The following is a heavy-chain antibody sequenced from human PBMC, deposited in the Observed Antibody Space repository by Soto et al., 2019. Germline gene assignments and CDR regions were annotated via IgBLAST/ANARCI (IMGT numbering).Heavy chain of an antibody. CDR3: ARGWSYDILTAYSY. CDR1: GGTFNSYA. CDR2: IIPMFGTA. J-gene: IGHJ4*02. V-gene: IGHV1-69*13. D-gene: IGHD3-9*01. Sequence: AAVKVSCKASGGTFNSYAISWVRQAPGQGLEWMGGIIPMFGTANYAQKFKGRVTITADESTSTGYMELSSLRSEDTAVYYCARGWSYDILTAYSYWGQGTLVTVSS.